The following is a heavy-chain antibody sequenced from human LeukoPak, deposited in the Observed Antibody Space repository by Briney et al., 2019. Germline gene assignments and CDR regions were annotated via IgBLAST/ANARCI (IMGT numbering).Heavy chain of an antibody. Sequence: SETLSLTCAVYGGSFSGYYWSWIRQPPGKGLEWIGEINHSGSTNYNPSLKSRVTISVDTSKNQFFLKLSSVTAADTAVYYCARGAVAGTYWGQGTLVTVSS. CDR1: GGSFSGYY. J-gene: IGHJ4*02. V-gene: IGHV4-34*01. CDR3: ARGAVAGTY. D-gene: IGHD6-19*01. CDR2: INHSGST.